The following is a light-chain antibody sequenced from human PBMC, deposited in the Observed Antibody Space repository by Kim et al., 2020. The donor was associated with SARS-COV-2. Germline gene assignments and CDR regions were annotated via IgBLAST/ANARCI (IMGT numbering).Light chain of an antibody. CDR3: QTWGTGWV. CDR1: SGHSSYA. V-gene: IGLV4-69*01. Sequence: GASVNLTCILSSGHSSYAIAWHQQQPERGPRYLMKLNSDGSHFRGAGIPYRFSGSSSGAERYLTISSLQSEDEADYYCQTWGTGWVFGGGTQLTVL. J-gene: IGLJ3*02. CDR2: LNSDGSH.